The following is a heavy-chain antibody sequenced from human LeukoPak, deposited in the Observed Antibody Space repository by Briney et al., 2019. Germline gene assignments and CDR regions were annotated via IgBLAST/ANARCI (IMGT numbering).Heavy chain of an antibody. V-gene: IGHV3-48*01. D-gene: IGHD6-19*01. Sequence: QPGGSLRLSCAASGFTFSSYEMNWVRQAPGKGLEWVSYISSRSTTISHADSVKGRFTISRDNAKNSLYLQMNSLRAEDTAVYYCARNIAVADKITLDYWGQGTLVTVSS. CDR1: GFTFSSYE. CDR2: ISSRSTTI. J-gene: IGHJ4*02. CDR3: ARNIAVADKITLDY.